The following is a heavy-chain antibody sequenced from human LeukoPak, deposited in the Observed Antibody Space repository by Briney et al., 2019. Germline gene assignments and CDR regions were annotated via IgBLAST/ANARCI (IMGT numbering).Heavy chain of an antibody. CDR1: GFTFSKYA. Sequence: GGSLRLSCAASGFTFSKYAMSWVRQAPGKGLEWVSTVNDRGTGTYYADSVKGRFTISRDNAKNSLYLQMNSLRAEDTAVYYCARDGRTGVIVVVTYAFDIWGQGTMATVSS. V-gene: IGHV3-23*01. CDR2: VNDRGTGT. J-gene: IGHJ3*02. D-gene: IGHD3-22*01. CDR3: ARDGRTGVIVVVTYAFDI.